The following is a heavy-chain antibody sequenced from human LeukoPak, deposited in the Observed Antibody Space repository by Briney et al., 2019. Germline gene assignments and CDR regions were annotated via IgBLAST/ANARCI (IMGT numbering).Heavy chain of an antibody. J-gene: IGHJ4*02. D-gene: IGHD1-26*01. Sequence: SETLSLTCTVSGGSIISDYWSWIRQPPGKGLEWIGYIYYIGSTSYNPSLKSRITISVDTSKSHFSLKLSSVTAADTAVYYCARVVGATGSSDYWGQRTRVTVSS. CDR2: IYYIGST. CDR3: ARVVGATGSSDY. CDR1: GGSIISDY. V-gene: IGHV4-59*01.